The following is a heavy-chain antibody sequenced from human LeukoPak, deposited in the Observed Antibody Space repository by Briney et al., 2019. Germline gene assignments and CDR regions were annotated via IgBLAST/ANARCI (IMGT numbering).Heavy chain of an antibody. D-gene: IGHD3-10*01. CDR3: AKVTYGSGTYGAFDY. Sequence: GGSLGLSCAASGFTISSYDMSWVRQAPGKGLEWVSSITDNGVSTYYADSVKGRFTISRDNSKNTLYLQMNSLRAEDTAVYYCAKVTYGSGTYGAFDYWGQGTLVTVSS. CDR2: ITDNGVST. CDR1: GFTISSYD. V-gene: IGHV3-23*01. J-gene: IGHJ4*02.